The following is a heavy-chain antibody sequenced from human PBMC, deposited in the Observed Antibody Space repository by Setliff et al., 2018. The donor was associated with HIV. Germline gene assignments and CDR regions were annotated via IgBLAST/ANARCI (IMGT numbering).Heavy chain of an antibody. V-gene: IGHV4-59*01. D-gene: IGHD3-22*01. CDR1: GGSISSYY. CDR2: IYYSGST. CDR3: ARRPYDSSGGYYYYYMDV. Sequence: SETLSLTCTVSGGSISSYYWSWIRQPPGKGLEWIGYIYYSGSTNYNPSLKSRVTISVDTSKNQFSLKLSSVTAADTAMYYCARRPYDSSGGYYYYYMDVWGKGTTVTVSS. J-gene: IGHJ6*03.